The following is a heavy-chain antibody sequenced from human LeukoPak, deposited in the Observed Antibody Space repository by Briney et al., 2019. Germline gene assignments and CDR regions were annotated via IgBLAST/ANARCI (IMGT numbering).Heavy chain of an antibody. V-gene: IGHV3-30*03. CDR2: ISYDGSTT. D-gene: IGHD3-22*01. CDR1: GFTFSGHG. Sequence: GGSLRLSCAASGFTFSGHGTHWVRQAPGKGLEWVAIISYDGSTTYYADSVKGRFTISRENSKNTLFLQMNSLRAEDTAVYYCARDQDYSDRSGYYYVFYYWGQGTLVTVSS. J-gene: IGHJ4*02. CDR3: ARDQDYSDRSGYYYVFYY.